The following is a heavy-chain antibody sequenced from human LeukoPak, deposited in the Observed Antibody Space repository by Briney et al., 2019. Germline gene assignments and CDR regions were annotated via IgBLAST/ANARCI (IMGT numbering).Heavy chain of an antibody. CDR3: ARTLYYDILTGYSPTPYYFDY. V-gene: IGHV3-7*03. Sequence: GGSLRLSCAASGFTFSSYWMSWVRQAPGQGLERVANIKQDGSEKYYVDSVKGRFTISRDNAKNSLYLQMNSLRAEDTAVYYCARTLYYDILTGYSPTPYYFDYWGQGTLVTVSS. CDR1: GFTFSSYW. CDR2: IKQDGSEK. D-gene: IGHD3-9*01. J-gene: IGHJ4*02.